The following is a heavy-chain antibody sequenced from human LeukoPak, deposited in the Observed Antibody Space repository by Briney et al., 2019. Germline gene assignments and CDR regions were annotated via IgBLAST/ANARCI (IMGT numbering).Heavy chain of an antibody. J-gene: IGHJ3*02. V-gene: IGHV3-7*01. CDR3: ARESGSAWYEAFDI. D-gene: IGHD6-19*01. Sequence: GGSLRLSCAASGFAFSSHWMTWVRQAPGKGLEWVAIIKPDGSVKKYVDSVQGRFTISRDNAKNSLYLQMNSLRAEDTAVYYCARESGSAWYEAFDIWGQGTMVTVSS. CDR1: GFAFSSHW. CDR2: IKPDGSVK.